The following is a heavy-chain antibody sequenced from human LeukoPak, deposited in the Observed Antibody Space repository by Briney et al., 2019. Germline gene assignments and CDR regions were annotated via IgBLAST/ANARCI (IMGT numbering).Heavy chain of an antibody. D-gene: IGHD3-22*01. J-gene: IGHJ4*02. Sequence: PGGSLRLSCAASGFTFSNYGMHWVRQAPGKGLEWVAVIWYDGNNKYYADSVKGRFTISRDNSKNTLYLQMNSLRAEDTAVYYCARTYYFDSSGYYWPEFDYWGQGTLVTVSS. CDR3: ARTYYFDSSGYYWPEFDY. CDR2: IWYDGNNK. V-gene: IGHV3-33*01. CDR1: GFTFSNYG.